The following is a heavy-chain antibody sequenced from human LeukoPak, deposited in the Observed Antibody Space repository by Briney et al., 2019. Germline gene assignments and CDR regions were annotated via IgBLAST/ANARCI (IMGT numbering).Heavy chain of an antibody. CDR2: IKQDGSEK. CDR3: ARDDCSSVSCYHNWFDP. V-gene: IGHV3-7*01. CDR1: RFTFSRYW. J-gene: IGHJ5*02. Sequence: GGSLRLSCAASRFTFSRYWMSSVRQAPGKGLEWVANIKQDGSEKYYVDSVKGRFTISRDNAKNSLYLQMNSLRAEDTAVYYCARDDCSSVSCYHNWFDPWGQGTLVTVSS. D-gene: IGHD2-2*01.